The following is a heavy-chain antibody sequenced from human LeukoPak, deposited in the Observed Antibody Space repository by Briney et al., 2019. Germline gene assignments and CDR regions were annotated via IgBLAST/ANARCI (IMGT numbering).Heavy chain of an antibody. J-gene: IGHJ5*02. CDR1: GYTFTSYG. Sequence: ASVKVSCKASGYTFTSYGISWVRQAPGQGLEWMGWITVYNGNTNYAQKLQGRVTMTTDSSTSTAYMELRSLRSDDTAVYYCALWVASGSDSWFDPWGQGTLVTVSS. V-gene: IGHV1-18*01. D-gene: IGHD3-10*01. CDR3: ALWVASGSDSWFDP. CDR2: ITVYNGNT.